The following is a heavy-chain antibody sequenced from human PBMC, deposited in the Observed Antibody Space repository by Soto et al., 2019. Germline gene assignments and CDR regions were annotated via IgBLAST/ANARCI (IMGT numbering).Heavy chain of an antibody. CDR1: GGTFSSYT. Sequence: GASVKVSWKASGGTFSSYTISWVRQAPGQGLEWMGRIIPILGIANYAQKFQGRVTITADKSTSTAYMELSSLRSEDTAVYYCAKSYYGSGNHDYWGQGTLVTVSS. CDR2: IIPILGIA. D-gene: IGHD3-10*01. J-gene: IGHJ4*02. CDR3: AKSYYGSGNHDY. V-gene: IGHV1-69*02.